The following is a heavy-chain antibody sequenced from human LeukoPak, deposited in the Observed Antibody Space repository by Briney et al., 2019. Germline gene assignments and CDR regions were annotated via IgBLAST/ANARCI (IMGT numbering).Heavy chain of an antibody. CDR1: GFTFSIYW. J-gene: IGHJ5*02. V-gene: IGHV3-7*01. D-gene: IGHD3-22*01. CDR3: ARDSPHYYDSSGYWFDP. Sequence: GGSLRLSCAASGFTFSIYWMSWVRQAPGEGQEWVSNIKQDGRDKYYVDSVKGRFTISRDNAKHSLYLQMHSLRAEDTAVYYCARDSPHYYDSSGYWFDPWGQGTLVTVSS. CDR2: IKQDGRDK.